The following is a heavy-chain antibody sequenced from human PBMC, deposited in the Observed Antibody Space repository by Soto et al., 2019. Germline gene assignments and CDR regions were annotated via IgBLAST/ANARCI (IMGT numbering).Heavy chain of an antibody. CDR2: IYWDDDK. Sequence: QITLKESGPTLVKPTQTLTLTCTFSGLSLSTIGEGVGWIRQPPGKALEWLALIYWDDDKRYSPSLKSRLTITKDTSKNQVVITMTNMDPVDTATDYCVQSRCGGDCLQSYSSHSYYGLNVWGQGTTVTVSS. CDR3: VQSRCGGDCLQSYSSHSYYGLNV. J-gene: IGHJ6*01. V-gene: IGHV2-5*02. D-gene: IGHD2-21*02. CDR1: GLSLSTIGEG.